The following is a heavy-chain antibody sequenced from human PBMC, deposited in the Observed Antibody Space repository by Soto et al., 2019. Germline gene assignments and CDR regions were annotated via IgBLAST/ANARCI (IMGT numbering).Heavy chain of an antibody. CDR2: INTYNGNT. D-gene: IGHD3-10*01. J-gene: IGHJ5*02. CDR3: ARGVGSGTYYNQYNWFDP. CDR1: GGTFSSYA. Sequence: ASVKVSCKASGGTFSSYAISWVRQAPGQGLEWMGWINTYNGNTNHARKLQGRVTMTTDTSTSTAYMELRSLRSDDTAVYYCARGVGSGTYYNQYNWFDPWGQGTLVTVSS. V-gene: IGHV1-18*01.